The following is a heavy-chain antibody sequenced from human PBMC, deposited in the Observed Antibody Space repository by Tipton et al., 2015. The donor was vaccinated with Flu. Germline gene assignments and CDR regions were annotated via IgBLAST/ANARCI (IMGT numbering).Heavy chain of an antibody. CDR1: GFTFSSYN. D-gene: IGHD2-2*01. V-gene: IGHV3-21*01. CDR3: ARGKDCSSTNCYQGRDAFDM. Sequence: SLRLSCAASGFTFSSYNMNWVRRAPGKGLEWVSSVTRGSTYIYYADSVRGRFTISRDNAKNSLYLQMNSLRAEDTAVYYCARGKDCSSTNCYQGRDAFDMWGQGKMDSASS. CDR2: VTRGSTYI. J-gene: IGHJ3*02.